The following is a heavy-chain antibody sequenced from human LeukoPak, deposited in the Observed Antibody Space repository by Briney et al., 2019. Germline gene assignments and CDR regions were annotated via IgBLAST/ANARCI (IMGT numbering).Heavy chain of an antibody. J-gene: IGHJ4*02. CDR1: GGTFSSYA. Sequence: ASVKVSCKASGGTFSSYAISWVRQAPGQGLEWMGGIIPIFGTANYAQKFQGRVTITADESTSTAYMELSSLRSEDTAVYYCARGHYYGSGSYPSPDYWGQGTLVTVSS. CDR2: IIPIFGTA. CDR3: ARGHYYGSGSYPSPDY. V-gene: IGHV1-69*13. D-gene: IGHD3-10*01.